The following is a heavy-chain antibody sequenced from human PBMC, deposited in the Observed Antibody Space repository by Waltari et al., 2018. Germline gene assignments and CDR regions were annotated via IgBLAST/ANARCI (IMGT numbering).Heavy chain of an antibody. CDR2: IKEDGSLK. CDR1: GVSFGNYW. J-gene: IGHJ4*02. V-gene: IGHV3-7*01. D-gene: IGHD3-9*01. Sequence: EVQLVESGGGLIQPGGSLRLSCLASGVSFGNYWMRWFRQVPGKGLEWVDNIKEDGSLKKYVDTVKGRFSISRDNAKNSVYLQMDSLRAEDTALYYCAREDKFDSSDYWGQGILVSVSP. CDR3: AREDKFDSSDY.